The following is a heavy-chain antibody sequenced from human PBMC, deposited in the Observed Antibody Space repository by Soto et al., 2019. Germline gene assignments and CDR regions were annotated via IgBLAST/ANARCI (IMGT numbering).Heavy chain of an antibody. J-gene: IGHJ1*01. V-gene: IGHV1-69*08. D-gene: IGHD3-22*01. CDR3: AREGGDYYDGSGPKRYFPH. CDR1: GGTFSSYT. Sequence: QVQLVQSGAEVKKPGSSVKVSCKASGGTFSSYTISWVRQAPGQGLEWMGRIIPILGIANYAQKFQGRVTITADKATSTAYMGLSSRRSEDTAVYYSAREGGDYYDGSGPKRYFPHWGQGTLVTVSS. CDR2: IIPILGIA.